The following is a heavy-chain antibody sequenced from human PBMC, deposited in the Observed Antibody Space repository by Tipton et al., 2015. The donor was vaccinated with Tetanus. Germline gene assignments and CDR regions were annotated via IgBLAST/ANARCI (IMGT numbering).Heavy chain of an antibody. CDR1: GFTVSSNY. V-gene: IGHV3-53*01. J-gene: IGHJ6*02. CDR3: ARATGSWYYYYYGMDV. Sequence: SLRLSCAASGFTVSSNYMSWVRQAPGKGLEWVSVIYSGGSTYYADSVKGRFTISRDNSKNTLYLQMNSLRAEDTAVYYCARATGSWYYYYYGMDVWGQGTTVTVSS. D-gene: IGHD1-26*01. CDR2: IYSGGST.